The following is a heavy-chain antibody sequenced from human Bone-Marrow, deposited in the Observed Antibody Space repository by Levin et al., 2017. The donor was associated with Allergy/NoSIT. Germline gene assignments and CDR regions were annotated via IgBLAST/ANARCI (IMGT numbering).Heavy chain of an antibody. J-gene: IGHJ5*02. D-gene: IGHD3-10*01. V-gene: IGHV4-39*01. Sequence: SETLSLTCTVSGGSISSSSYYWGWIRQPPGKGLEWIGSIYYSGSTYYNPSLKSRVTISVDTSKNQFSLKLSSVTAADTAVYYCAPTVVTYGSGSFVNWFDPWGQGTLVTVSS. CDR1: GGSISSSSYY. CDR3: APTVVTYGSGSFVNWFDP. CDR2: IYYSGST.